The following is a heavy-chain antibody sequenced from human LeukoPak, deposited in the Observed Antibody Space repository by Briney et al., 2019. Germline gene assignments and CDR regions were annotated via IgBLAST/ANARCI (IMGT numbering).Heavy chain of an antibody. Sequence: GGSLRLSCAASGFTFSSYAMHWVRQAPGKGLEWVAVISYDGSNKYYADSVKGRFTVSRDNSKNTLYLQMNSLRAEDTAVYHCASALYVFDYWGQGTWSPSPQ. CDR2: ISYDGSNK. CDR3: ASALYVFDY. V-gene: IGHV3-30-3*01. J-gene: IGHJ4*02. CDR1: GFTFSSYA. D-gene: IGHD2/OR15-2a*01.